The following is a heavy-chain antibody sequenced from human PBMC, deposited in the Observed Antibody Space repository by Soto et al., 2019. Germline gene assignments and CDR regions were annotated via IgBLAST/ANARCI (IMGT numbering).Heavy chain of an antibody. J-gene: IGHJ5*02. D-gene: IGHD3-10*01. CDR2: IIPIFGTA. CDR3: AKSQVWFGPKNWFDP. V-gene: IGHV1-69*01. CDR1: GGTFSSYA. Sequence: QVQLVQSGAEVKKPGSSVKVSCKASGGTFSSYAISWGRQAPGQGLEWMGGIIPIFGTANYAQKFQGRVTITADESTSTAYMELSSLSSEDRAVYYCAKSQVWFGPKNWFDPWGQGTLVTVSS.